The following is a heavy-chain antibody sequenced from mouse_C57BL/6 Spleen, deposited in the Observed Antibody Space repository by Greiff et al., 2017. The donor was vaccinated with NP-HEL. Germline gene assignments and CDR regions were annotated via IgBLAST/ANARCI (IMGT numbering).Heavy chain of an antibody. CDR3: ASYYYGSSYGAMDY. Sequence: VQLKESGPGLVQPSQSLSITCTVSGFSLTSYGVHWVRQSPGKGLEWLGVIWSGGSTDYNAAFISRLSISKDNSKSQVFFKMNSLQADDTAIYYCASYYYGSSYGAMDYWGQGTSVTVSS. J-gene: IGHJ4*01. CDR1: GFSLTSYG. D-gene: IGHD1-1*01. V-gene: IGHV2-2*01. CDR2: IWSGGST.